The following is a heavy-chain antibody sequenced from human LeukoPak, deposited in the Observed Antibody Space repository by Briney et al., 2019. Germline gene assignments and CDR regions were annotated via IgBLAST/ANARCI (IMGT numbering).Heavy chain of an antibody. J-gene: IGHJ4*02. V-gene: IGHV3-23*01. CDR1: GFTFSSYA. D-gene: IGHD4-17*01. Sequence: GGSLRLPCAASGFTFSSYAMSWVRQAPGKGLEWVSAISGSGGSTYYADSVKGRFTISRDNSKNTLYLQMNSLRAEDTAVYYCAKDGFSMTTVTDDYWGQGTLVTVSS. CDR3: AKDGFSMTTVTDDY. CDR2: ISGSGGST.